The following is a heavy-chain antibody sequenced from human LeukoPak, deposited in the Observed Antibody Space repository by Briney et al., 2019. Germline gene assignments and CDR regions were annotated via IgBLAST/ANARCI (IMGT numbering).Heavy chain of an antibody. Sequence: PSETLSLTCTVSGGSISYYYWNWIRQSPGKGLEWVGHIYYTGSTDYNPSLKSRVTISADTSKNQLSLKLSSVTAADTAVYYCARDVSGSDYAGGEDFDIWGQGTMVTVSS. CDR3: ARDVSGSDYAGGEDFDI. V-gene: IGHV4-59*01. D-gene: IGHD5-12*01. CDR1: GGSISYYY. CDR2: IYYTGST. J-gene: IGHJ3*02.